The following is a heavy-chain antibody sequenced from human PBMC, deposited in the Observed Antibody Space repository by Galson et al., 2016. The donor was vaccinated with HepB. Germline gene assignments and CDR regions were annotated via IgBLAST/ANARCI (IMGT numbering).Heavy chain of an antibody. CDR2: VPHYGNNK. J-gene: IGHJ4*02. D-gene: IGHD1-26*01. CDR3: ASEWELGGYFDY. Sequence: SLRLSCAASGFTFRSYPMHWVRQAPGKGLEWVTVVPHYGNNKYYADSVKGRFTVSRDKSKTTVYLQMDGLSAEDTAVYYCASEWELGGYFDYWGQGTLVTVSS. CDR1: GFTFRSYP. V-gene: IGHV3-30-3*01.